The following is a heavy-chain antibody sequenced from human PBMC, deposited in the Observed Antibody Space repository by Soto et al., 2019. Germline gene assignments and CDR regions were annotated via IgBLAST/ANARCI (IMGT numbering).Heavy chain of an antibody. CDR2: FDPEDGET. CDR1: GYTLTELS. V-gene: IGHV1-24*01. D-gene: IGHD4-17*01. CDR3: ATGFLETTVTSAATYGTDV. Sequence: GASVKVSCKVSGYTLTELSMHCVRQAPGKGLEWMGGFDPEDGETIYAQKFQGRVTMTEDTSTDTAYMELSSLRSEDTAVYYCATGFLETTVTSAATYGTDVWGQGTTVTVSS. J-gene: IGHJ6*02.